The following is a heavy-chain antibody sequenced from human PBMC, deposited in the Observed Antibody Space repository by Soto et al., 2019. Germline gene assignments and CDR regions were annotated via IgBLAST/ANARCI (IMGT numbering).Heavy chain of an antibody. CDR3: ARDTEDYYDSSEFWYFDL. V-gene: IGHV3-48*02. Sequence: PGWSLRLSCAASGFRLSEENMNWVRQAPGNGLEWVSYISSSSSTIYYADSVKGRFTISRDNAKNSLYLQMNSLRDEDTAVYYCARDTEDYYDSSEFWYFDLWGRGTLVTVSS. CDR2: ISSSSSTI. J-gene: IGHJ2*01. D-gene: IGHD3-22*01. CDR1: GFRLSEEN.